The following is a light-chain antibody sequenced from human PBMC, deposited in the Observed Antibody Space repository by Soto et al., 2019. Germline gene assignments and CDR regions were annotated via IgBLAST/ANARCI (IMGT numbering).Light chain of an antibody. CDR3: QQFNDWPLT. V-gene: IGKV3-15*01. CDR1: QSVSNN. J-gene: IGKJ4*01. Sequence: EIVMTQSPATLSVSPGERATLSCRASQSVSNNLAWYQQKPCQAPRLLIYGASTGANGLPARFTGSGSGTEFTLTISSLQSEDFAVYYCQQFNDWPLTFGGGTKVEIK. CDR2: GAS.